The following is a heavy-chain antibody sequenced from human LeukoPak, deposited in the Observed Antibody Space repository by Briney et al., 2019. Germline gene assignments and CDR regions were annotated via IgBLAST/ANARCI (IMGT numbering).Heavy chain of an antibody. J-gene: IGHJ4*02. D-gene: IGHD3-22*01. CDR1: GYTFTSYG. V-gene: IGHV1-69*05. CDR3: ARDNANYYDSSGYSD. CDR2: IIPIFGTA. Sequence: SVKVSCEASGYTFTSYGISWVRQAPGQGLEWMGGIIPIFGTANYAQKFQGRVTITTDESTSTAYMELSSLRSEDTAVYYCARDNANYYDSSGYSDWGQGTLVTVSS.